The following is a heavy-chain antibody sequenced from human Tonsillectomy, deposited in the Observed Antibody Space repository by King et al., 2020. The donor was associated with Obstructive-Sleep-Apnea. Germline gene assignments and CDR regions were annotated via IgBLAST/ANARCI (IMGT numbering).Heavy chain of an antibody. Sequence: QLQESGPGLVKPSETLSLICTVSGGSISTYYWSWIRQPPGKGLEWIGNIFYSGSTNYNPSLKSRVSISVDTSKNQFSLKVSSVTAAATAVYYCARHSSRWAHFDYWGQGTLVPVS. CDR3: ARHSSRWAHFDY. CDR1: GGSISTYY. V-gene: IGHV4-59*08. CDR2: IFYSGST. J-gene: IGHJ4*02. D-gene: IGHD6-13*01.